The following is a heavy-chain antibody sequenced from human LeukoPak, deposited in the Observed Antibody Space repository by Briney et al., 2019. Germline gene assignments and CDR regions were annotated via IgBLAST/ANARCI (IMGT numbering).Heavy chain of an antibody. CDR3: ARLDAFDI. Sequence: VASVKVSCKASGGTFSSYAISWVRQAPGQGLEWMGRIIPILGIANYAQKFQGRVTITADKSTSTAYMELSSLRSEDTTVYYCARLDAFDIWGQGTMVTVSS. CDR1: GGTFSSYA. CDR2: IIPILGIA. V-gene: IGHV1-69*04. J-gene: IGHJ3*02.